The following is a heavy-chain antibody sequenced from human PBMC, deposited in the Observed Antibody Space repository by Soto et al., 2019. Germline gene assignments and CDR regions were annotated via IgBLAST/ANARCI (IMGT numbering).Heavy chain of an antibody. V-gene: IGHV1-69*02. J-gene: IGHJ4*02. Sequence: QVQLVQSGAEVKKPGSSVKVSCKASGGTFSSYTISWVRQAPGQGLEWMGRIIPILGIANYAQKFQGRVTITADKSTSTAYMELSSRRSEDTALYYRPRVPGPSIAVAPLYDWGQGTLVTVSS. CDR3: PRVPGPSIAVAPLYD. D-gene: IGHD6-19*01. CDR2: IIPILGIA. CDR1: GGTFSSYT.